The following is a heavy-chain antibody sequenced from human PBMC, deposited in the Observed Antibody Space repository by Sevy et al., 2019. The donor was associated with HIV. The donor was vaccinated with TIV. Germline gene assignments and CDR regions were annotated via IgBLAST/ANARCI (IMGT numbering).Heavy chain of an antibody. CDR1: GFIFDSYA. D-gene: IGHD3-22*01. J-gene: IGHJ4*02. CDR3: AKDPRIYFYDSSGYYSDC. V-gene: IGHV3-23*01. CDR2: INRSGGST. Sequence: GGSLRLSCAASGFIFDSYAMSWVRQAPGRGLEWVSTINRSGGSTYYADSVKGRFTISRDNSRNTLYLQMHSLRGEDSAVYYCAKDPRIYFYDSSGYYSDCWGQGTLVTVSS.